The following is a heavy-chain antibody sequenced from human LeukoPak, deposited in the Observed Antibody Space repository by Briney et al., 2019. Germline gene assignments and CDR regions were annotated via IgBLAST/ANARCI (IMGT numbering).Heavy chain of an antibody. Sequence: ASVKVSCKASGYTFTSYYMHWVRQAPGQGLEWMGIINPSGGSTSYAQKFQGRVTMTRDTSTSTVYMELSSLRSEDTAVYYCARGASYYYDSSGYYHYWGQGTLVTVSS. V-gene: IGHV1-46*01. CDR2: INPSGGST. J-gene: IGHJ4*02. CDR1: GYTFTSYY. CDR3: ARGASYYYDSSGYYHY. D-gene: IGHD3-22*01.